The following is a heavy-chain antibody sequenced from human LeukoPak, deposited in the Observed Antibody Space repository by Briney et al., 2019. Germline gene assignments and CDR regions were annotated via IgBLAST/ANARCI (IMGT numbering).Heavy chain of an antibody. D-gene: IGHD5-18*01. CDR2: IIPIFGTA. CDR3: ARGGSQDTAMVT. Sequence: SVKVSCKASGGTFSSYAISWVRQAPGQGLEWTGGIIPIFGTANYAQKFQGRVTITADESTSTAYMELSSLRSEDTAVYYCARGGSQDTAMVTWGQGTLVTVSS. V-gene: IGHV1-69*13. J-gene: IGHJ5*02. CDR1: GGTFSSYA.